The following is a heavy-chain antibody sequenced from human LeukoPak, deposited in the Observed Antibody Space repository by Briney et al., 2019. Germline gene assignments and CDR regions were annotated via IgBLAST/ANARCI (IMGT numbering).Heavy chain of an antibody. CDR3: ARDLKGLELRFY. Sequence: ASVKVSCKASGYTFTGYYMHWVRQAPGQGLEWMGRINPNSGGTNYAQKFQGRVTMTRDTSISTAYMELSRLRSDDTAVYYCARDLKGLELRFYWGQGTLVTVCS. D-gene: IGHD1-7*01. CDR2: INPNSGGT. J-gene: IGHJ4*02. CDR1: GYTFTGYY. V-gene: IGHV1-2*06.